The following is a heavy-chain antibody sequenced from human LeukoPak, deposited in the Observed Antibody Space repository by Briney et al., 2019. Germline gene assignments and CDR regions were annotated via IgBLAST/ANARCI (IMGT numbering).Heavy chain of an antibody. D-gene: IGHD3-22*01. CDR3: ARNDYYDSSGYYRV. J-gene: IGHJ4*02. V-gene: IGHV4-59*08. CDR1: GGSISSYY. Sequence: PSETLSLTCTVSGGSISSYYWSWIRQPPGKGLEWIGYIYYSGSTNYNPSLKSRVTISVDTSKNQFSLKLSSATAADTAVYYCARNDYYDSSGYYRVWGQGTLVTVSS. CDR2: IYYSGST.